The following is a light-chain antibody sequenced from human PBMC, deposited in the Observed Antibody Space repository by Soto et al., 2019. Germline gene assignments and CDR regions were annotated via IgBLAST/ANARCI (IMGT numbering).Light chain of an antibody. CDR2: DDS. CDR3: QVWDISSDHVI. Sequence: SYELTQPPSVSVAPGQTARITCGGSDIEDKSVHWYQQKPGQAPVLVVYDDSDWPSGIPERFSGSNSGNTATLTISRVEAGDEADYYCQVWDISSDHVIFGGGTKLTVL. J-gene: IGLJ2*01. V-gene: IGLV3-21*02. CDR1: DIEDKS.